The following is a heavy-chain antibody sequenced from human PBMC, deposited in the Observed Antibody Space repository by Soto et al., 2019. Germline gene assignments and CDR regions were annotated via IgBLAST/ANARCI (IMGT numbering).Heavy chain of an antibody. CDR2: IDAGHGDT. Sequence: QVQLVQSGAEVKKPGASVKVSCKASGYTFTNYALHWVRQAPGPRLECMGWIDAGHGDTRHSQKFQGRVTITTDTSANTAYMELSSLRYEDTAVYFCARAPLYSNKWQGLFDPWGKGPLVTVSS. V-gene: IGHV1-3*01. D-gene: IGHD5-12*01. J-gene: IGHJ5*02. CDR1: GYTFTNYA. CDR3: ARAPLYSNKWQGLFDP.